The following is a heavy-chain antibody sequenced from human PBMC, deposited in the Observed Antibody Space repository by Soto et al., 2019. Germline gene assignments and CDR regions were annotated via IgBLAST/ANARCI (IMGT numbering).Heavy chain of an antibody. CDR3: AKERLGRGFDY. CDR2: ITSGGTT. Sequence: EVQLLESGGDLVQPGGSLRLSCAASGFTFSNYAMGWVRQAPGKGLEWVSTITSGGTTYYADSMKGRFTISRDNSKNTVDLQMNSLRADDTAVYYCAKERLGRGFDYWGQGTLVTVSS. J-gene: IGHJ4*02. CDR1: GFTFSNYA. V-gene: IGHV3-23*01. D-gene: IGHD1-26*01.